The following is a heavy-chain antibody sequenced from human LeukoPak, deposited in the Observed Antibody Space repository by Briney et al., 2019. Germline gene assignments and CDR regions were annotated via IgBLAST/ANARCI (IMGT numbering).Heavy chain of an antibody. D-gene: IGHD3-22*01. CDR3: AREGDSSGPWDY. V-gene: IGHV1-69*06. CDR2: IIPIFGTA. Sequence: ASVKVSCKASGGTFSSYAISWVRQAPGQGLEWMGGIIPIFGTANYAQKLQGRVTITADKSTSTAYMELSSLRSEDTAVYYCAREGDSSGPWDYWGQGTLVTVSS. J-gene: IGHJ4*02. CDR1: GGTFSSYA.